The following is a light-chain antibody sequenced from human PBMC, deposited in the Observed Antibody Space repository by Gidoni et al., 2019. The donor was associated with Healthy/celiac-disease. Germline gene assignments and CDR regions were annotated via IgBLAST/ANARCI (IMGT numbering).Light chain of an antibody. CDR2: AAS. CDR3: QQSYSTPHT. J-gene: IGKJ4*01. Sequence: DIQLTQSPSSLSASVGDRVTITCRASQSISSYLNWYQQKPGKAPKILSYAASSLQSGVPSRFSGSGSGTDFTLTISSLQPEDFATYYCQQSYSTPHTFXGXTKVEIK. CDR1: QSISSY. V-gene: IGKV1-39*01.